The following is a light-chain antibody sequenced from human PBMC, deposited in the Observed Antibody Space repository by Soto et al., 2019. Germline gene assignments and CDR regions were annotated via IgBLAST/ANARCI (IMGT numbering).Light chain of an antibody. V-gene: IGLV2-23*02. CDR3: CSYAGGISPSV. CDR2: EVS. Sequence: QSALTQPASVSGSPGQSITISCTGTTSDVGSYDLVSWYQQHPGKAPKIMIYEVSKRPSGDSNRFSGSKSGNTASLTISGLQAEDEADYYCCSYAGGISPSVFGSGTKVTVL. CDR1: TSDVGSYDL. J-gene: IGLJ1*01.